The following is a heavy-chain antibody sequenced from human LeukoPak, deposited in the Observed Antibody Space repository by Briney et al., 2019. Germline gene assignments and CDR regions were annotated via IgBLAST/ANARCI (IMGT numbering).Heavy chain of an antibody. D-gene: IGHD3-9*01. V-gene: IGHV1-8*01. Sequence: GASVKVSCKASGYTFTSYDINWVRQATGQGLEWMGWMNPNSGNTGYAQKFQGRVTMTRNTSISTAYMELSSLRSEDTAVYYCARAPPRELRYFDWSPDGAFDIWGQGTMVTVSS. CDR1: GYTFTSYD. J-gene: IGHJ3*02. CDR3: ARAPPRELRYFDWSPDGAFDI. CDR2: MNPNSGNT.